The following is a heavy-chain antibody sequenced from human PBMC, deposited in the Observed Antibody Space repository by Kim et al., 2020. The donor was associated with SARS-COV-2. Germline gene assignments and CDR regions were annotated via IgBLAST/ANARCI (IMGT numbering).Heavy chain of an antibody. CDR2: ISNDGSNK. D-gene: IGHD5-18*01. CDR3: AEDRGIQLWVLHYYGMAV. Sequence: GGSLRLSCAASGFTFSSYGMHWVRQAPGKGLEWVAVISNDGSNKYYAYSVKGRFTISSDNSKNTLYLQMNSLRAEDTAVYYCAEDRGIQLWVLHYYGMAVWGQGTTVTVSS. V-gene: IGHV3-30*18. J-gene: IGHJ6*02. CDR1: GFTFSSYG.